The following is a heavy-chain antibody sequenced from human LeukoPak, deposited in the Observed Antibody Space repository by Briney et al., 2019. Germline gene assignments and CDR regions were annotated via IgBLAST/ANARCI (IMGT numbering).Heavy chain of an antibody. CDR2: INTNTGYP. D-gene: IGHD3-10*01. CDR3: ARDFPYGSGSYYPVDYYYYMDV. Sequence: ASVNVSCKASGYTFTSYAMNWVRQAPGQGLEWMGWINTNTGYPTYAQGLTGRFVFSLDTSVSTAYLQISSLKAEDTAVYYCARDFPYGSGSYYPVDYYYYMDVWGKGTTVTVSS. CDR1: GYTFTSYA. V-gene: IGHV7-4-1*02. J-gene: IGHJ6*03.